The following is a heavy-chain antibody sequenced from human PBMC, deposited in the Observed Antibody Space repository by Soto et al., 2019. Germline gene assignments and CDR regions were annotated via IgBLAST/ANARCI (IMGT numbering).Heavy chain of an antibody. CDR1: GGTFSSYA. Sequence: RASVKVSCKASGGTFSSYAISWVRQAPGQGLEWMGGIIPIFGTANYAQKFQGRVTITADESTSTAYMELSSLRSEDTAVYYCARDPGVLVPAAPPWFDPWGQGTLVTVSS. CDR3: ARDPGVLVPAAPPWFDP. CDR2: IIPIFGTA. J-gene: IGHJ5*02. D-gene: IGHD2-2*01. V-gene: IGHV1-69*13.